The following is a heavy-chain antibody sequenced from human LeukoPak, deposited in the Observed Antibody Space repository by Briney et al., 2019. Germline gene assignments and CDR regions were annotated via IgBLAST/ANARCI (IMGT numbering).Heavy chain of an antibody. CDR3: ARQYRGYSYGQPFDY. J-gene: IGHJ4*02. CDR2: ISYDGSNK. D-gene: IGHD5-18*01. CDR1: GFTFSSYA. Sequence: VGSLRLSCAASGFTFSSYAMHWVRQAPGKGLEWVAVISYDGSNKYYADSVKGRFTISRDNSENTLYLQMNSLRAEDTAVYYCARQYRGYSYGQPFDYWGQGTLVTVSS. V-gene: IGHV3-30*04.